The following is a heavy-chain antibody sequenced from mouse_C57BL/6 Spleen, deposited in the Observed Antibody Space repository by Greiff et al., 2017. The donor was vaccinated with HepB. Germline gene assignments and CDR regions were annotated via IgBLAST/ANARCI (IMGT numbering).Heavy chain of an antibody. Sequence: VQLQQSGAELVRPGASVKLSCKASGYTFTDYYINWVKQRPGQGLEWIARIYPGSGNTYYNEKFKGKATLTAEKSSSTAYMQLSSLTSEDSAVYFCARGSWDMYYAMDYWGQGTSVTVSS. D-gene: IGHD4-1*01. CDR3: ARGSWDMYYAMDY. J-gene: IGHJ4*01. CDR1: GYTFTDYY. V-gene: IGHV1-76*01. CDR2: IYPGSGNT.